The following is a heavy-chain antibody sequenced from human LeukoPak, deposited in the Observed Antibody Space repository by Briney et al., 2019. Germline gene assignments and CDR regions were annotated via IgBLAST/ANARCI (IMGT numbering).Heavy chain of an antibody. V-gene: IGHV1-2*02. CDR3: ARENGSSSYIWFDP. CDR2: INPNSGGT. J-gene: IGHJ5*02. D-gene: IGHD6-6*01. CDR1: GYTFTGYY. Sequence: GASVKVSCKASGYTFTGYYMHWVRQAPGQGLEWMGWINPNSGGTNYAQKFQGRVTMTRDTSISTAYMELSRLRSEDTAVYYCARENGSSSYIWFDPWGQGTLVTVSS.